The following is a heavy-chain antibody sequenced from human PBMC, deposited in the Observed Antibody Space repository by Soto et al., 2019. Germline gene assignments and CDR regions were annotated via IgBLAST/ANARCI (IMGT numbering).Heavy chain of an antibody. D-gene: IGHD1-1*01. CDR3: ARGPGTSPFDD. V-gene: IGHV4-59*01. J-gene: IGHJ4*02. CDR1: GGSISSYY. CDR2: IYYSGST. Sequence: SETLSLTCTVSGGSISSYYWSWIRQPPGKRLEWIGYIYYSGSTNYNPSLKSRVTISVDTSKNQFSLKLSSVTAADTAVFYCARGPGTSPFDDWGKGTLVPVSS.